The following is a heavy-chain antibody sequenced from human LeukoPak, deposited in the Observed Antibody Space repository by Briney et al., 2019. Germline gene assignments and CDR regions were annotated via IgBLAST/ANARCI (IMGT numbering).Heavy chain of an antibody. V-gene: IGHV3-23*01. CDR2: ISGSRGGT. D-gene: IGHD2-21*01. CDR1: GFTFSNYA. CDR3: APADSDY. Sequence: GGSLGLSCAASGFTFSNYAMIWVRQASGKGREWVSAISGSRGGTYYADSVKGRFTISRDNSKNTLYLQMNSLRAEDTAIYYCAPADSDYWGQGTLVTVSS. J-gene: IGHJ4*02.